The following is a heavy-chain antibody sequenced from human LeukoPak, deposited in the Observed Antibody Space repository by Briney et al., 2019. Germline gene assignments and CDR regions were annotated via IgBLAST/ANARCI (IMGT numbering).Heavy chain of an antibody. D-gene: IGHD3-9*01. Sequence: SETLSLTCTVSGGSISTYYWSWIRQPPGKGLEWIGYIYYSGSTNYNPSFKSRVTISVDTSKNQFSLKLSSVTAADTAVYYCARGYFDWKYDYWGQGTLVTVSS. CDR2: IYYSGST. CDR3: ARGYFDWKYDY. V-gene: IGHV4-59*12. CDR1: GGSISTYY. J-gene: IGHJ4*02.